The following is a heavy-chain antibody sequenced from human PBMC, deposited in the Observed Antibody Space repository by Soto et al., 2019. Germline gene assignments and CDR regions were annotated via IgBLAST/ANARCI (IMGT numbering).Heavy chain of an antibody. D-gene: IGHD5-12*01. CDR2: INHSGST. V-gene: IGHV4-34*01. J-gene: IGHJ5*02. CDR1: GGSFSGYY. Sequence: SLSLTCADYGGSFSGYYWSWIRQPPGKGLEWVGEINHSGSTNYNPSLKRRVTISVDTSKNQFSLNLSSVTAADTAVYYCARARRFSVYGNNWFDPWGQGTLVTLSS. CDR3: ARARRFSVYGNNWFDP.